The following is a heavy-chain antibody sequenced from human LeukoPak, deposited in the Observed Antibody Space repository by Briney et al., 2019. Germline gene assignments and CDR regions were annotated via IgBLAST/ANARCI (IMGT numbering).Heavy chain of an antibody. V-gene: IGHV4-39*07. CDR3: AARGYSYGYLDY. J-gene: IGHJ4*02. Sequence: SETLSLTCTVSGGSIISTTYYWGWIRQPPGKGLEWIGSIHYSGSTYYNPSLKSRVTISVDRSKNQFSLKLSSVTAADTAVYYCAARGYSYGYLDYWGQGTLVTVSS. CDR1: GGSIISTTYY. D-gene: IGHD5-18*01. CDR2: IHYSGST.